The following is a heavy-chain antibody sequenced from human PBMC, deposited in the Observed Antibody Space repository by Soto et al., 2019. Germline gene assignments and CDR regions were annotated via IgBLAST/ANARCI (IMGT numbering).Heavy chain of an antibody. CDR2: ISGSGGST. D-gene: IGHD4-17*01. Sequence: LRLSCAASGFTFSSYAMSWVRQAPGKGLEWVSAISGSGGSTYYADSVKGRFTISRDNSKNTLYLQMNSLRAEDTAVYYCAKDTTDYGDYEFDYWGQGTLVTVSS. CDR1: GFTFSSYA. CDR3: AKDTTDYGDYEFDY. J-gene: IGHJ4*02. V-gene: IGHV3-23*01.